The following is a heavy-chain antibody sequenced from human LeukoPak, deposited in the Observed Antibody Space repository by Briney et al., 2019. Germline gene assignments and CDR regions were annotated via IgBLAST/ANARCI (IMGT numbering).Heavy chain of an antibody. J-gene: IGHJ4*02. CDR1: GGTFSSYA. V-gene: IGHV1-69*05. D-gene: IGHD6-19*01. CDR3: ARDSSGPVEFAY. Sequence: GSSVKVSCKASGGTFSSYAISWVRQVPGQGLEWMGGIIPIFGTANYAQKFQGGVTITTDESTSTAYMELSSLRSEDTAVYYCARDSSGPVEFAYWGQGTLVTVSS. CDR2: IIPIFGTA.